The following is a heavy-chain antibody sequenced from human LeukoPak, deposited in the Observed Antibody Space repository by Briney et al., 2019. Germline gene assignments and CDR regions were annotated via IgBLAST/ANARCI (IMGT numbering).Heavy chain of an antibody. D-gene: IGHD2/OR15-2a*01. J-gene: IGHJ5*02. CDR2: INHSGST. V-gene: IGHV4-34*01. CDR3: ARGRIVRRYNWFDP. Sequence: SETLSLTCAVYGGCFSGYYWSWIRQPPGKGLEWIGEINHSGSTNYNPSLKSRVTISVDTSKNQFSLKLSSVTAADTAVYYCARGRIVRRYNWFDPWGQGTLVTVSS. CDR1: GGCFSGYY.